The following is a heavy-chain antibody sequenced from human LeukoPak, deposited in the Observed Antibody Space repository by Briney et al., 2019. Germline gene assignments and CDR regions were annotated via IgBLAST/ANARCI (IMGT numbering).Heavy chain of an antibody. CDR1: GGTFSSYA. J-gene: IGHJ2*01. D-gene: IGHD2-21*02. V-gene: IGHV1-69*04. CDR2: IIPILGIP. CDR3: ATEAIVVVTARDYWYFDL. Sequence: SVKVSCKASGGTFSSYAISWVRQAPGQGLEWMGRIIPILGIPNYAQKFQGRVTITADKSTTTAYMELSSLRSEDTAVYYCATEAIVVVTARDYWYFDLWGRGTQVTVSS.